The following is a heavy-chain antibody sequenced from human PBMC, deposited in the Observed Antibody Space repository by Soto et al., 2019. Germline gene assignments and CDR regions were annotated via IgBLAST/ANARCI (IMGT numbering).Heavy chain of an antibody. CDR1: GFTLTNAW. D-gene: IGHD2-2*01. Sequence: GGSLRLSCAASGFTLTNAWMSWVRQAPGKGLEWVGRIRSESDGGTTNYAAPAKGRFTILRDASKNILYLPMSNLYTEDTAVYYCTTDTAGYHLLILYSYGLDVWGQGTTVTVSS. CDR2: IRSESDGGTT. J-gene: IGHJ6*02. CDR3: TTDTAGYHLLILYSYGLDV. V-gene: IGHV3-15*01.